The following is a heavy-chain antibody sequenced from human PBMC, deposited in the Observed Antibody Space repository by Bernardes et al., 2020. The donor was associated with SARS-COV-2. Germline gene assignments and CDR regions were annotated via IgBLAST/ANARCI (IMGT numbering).Heavy chain of an antibody. CDR1: GYTLTELS. J-gene: IGHJ2*01. CDR3: ATIPSNWGSSYSGWYFDL. D-gene: IGHD7-27*01. CDR2: FAPEDGAT. V-gene: IGHV1-24*01. Sequence: ASVKVSCKVSGYTLTELSMHWVRQAPGQGLEWMGGFAPEDGATIYAQKFQGRVTMTEDTSTDTAYMELSSLRSEDTAVYYCATIPSNWGSSYSGWYFDLWGRGTLVTGSS.